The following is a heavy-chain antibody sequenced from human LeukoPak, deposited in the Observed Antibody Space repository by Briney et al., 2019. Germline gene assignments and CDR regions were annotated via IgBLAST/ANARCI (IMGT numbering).Heavy chain of an antibody. Sequence: PGGSLRLSCVVSGFTFSNYEMNWVRQAPGKGLVWVSSIGQDGTVTVYADTVKGRFTISRDNAKSTLSLQLNSLSVDDTAVYYCARDYHYGQADYWGQGTLVTVSS. D-gene: IGHD3-10*01. CDR1: GFTFSNYE. CDR2: IGQDGTVT. J-gene: IGHJ4*02. CDR3: ARDYHYGQADY. V-gene: IGHV3-74*01.